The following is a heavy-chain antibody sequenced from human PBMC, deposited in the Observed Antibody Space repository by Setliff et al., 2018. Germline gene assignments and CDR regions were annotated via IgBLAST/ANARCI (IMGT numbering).Heavy chain of an antibody. Sequence: LRLSCAASGFTFTNYAMTWVRQAPGKGLEWVSSISDSGGSTYYADSVKGRFTISRDNSKSTLYLQTLSLRAEDTAVYYCAKGGSTSCYTEIDYWGQGTLVTVSS. CDR3: AKGGSTSCYTEIDY. CDR1: GFTFTNYA. CDR2: ISDSGGST. D-gene: IGHD2-2*02. J-gene: IGHJ4*02. V-gene: IGHV3-23*01.